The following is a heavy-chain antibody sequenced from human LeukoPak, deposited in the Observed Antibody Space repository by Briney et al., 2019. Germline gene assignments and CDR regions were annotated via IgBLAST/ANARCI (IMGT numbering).Heavy chain of an antibody. Sequence: PGGSLRLSCAASGFSFSSYAMSWVRQAPGKGLEWVSVISGSGGSTYYADSVKGRFTISRDNSKNTLYLQMNSLRAEDTAVYYCAIQFPRKKWELPNWGQGTLVTVSS. D-gene: IGHD1-26*01. V-gene: IGHV3-23*01. J-gene: IGHJ4*02. CDR1: GFSFSSYA. CDR2: ISGSGGST. CDR3: AIQFPRKKWELPN.